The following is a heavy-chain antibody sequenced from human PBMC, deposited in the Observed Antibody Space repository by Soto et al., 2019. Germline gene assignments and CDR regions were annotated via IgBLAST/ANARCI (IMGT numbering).Heavy chain of an antibody. CDR1: GGSISSYY. CDR3: ASSLLAGYRTFDY. V-gene: IGHV4-59*08. D-gene: IGHD5-12*01. J-gene: IGHJ4*02. CDR2: IYYSGST. Sequence: SSETLSLTCTVSGGSISSYYLSWIRQPPGKGLEWIGYIYYSGSTNYNPSLKSRVTISVDTSKNQFSLKLSSVTAADTAVYYCASSLLAGYRTFDYWGQGTLVTVSS.